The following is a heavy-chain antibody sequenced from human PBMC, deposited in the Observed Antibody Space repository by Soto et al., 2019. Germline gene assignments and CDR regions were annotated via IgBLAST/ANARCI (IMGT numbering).Heavy chain of an antibody. CDR3: ATDGPSNSGNLYAFDI. J-gene: IGHJ3*02. Sequence: EVQLLESGGGLIQPGGSLRLSCAASGFMFSSYAMSWVRQAPGKGLEWVSSISASGGTANLADSVEGRCTISRDNSKSTLYLQMNSLRAEDTAVYYCATDGPSNSGNLYAFDIWGQGTMVTVSA. CDR1: GFMFSSYA. CDR2: ISASGGTA. V-gene: IGHV3-23*01. D-gene: IGHD5-12*01.